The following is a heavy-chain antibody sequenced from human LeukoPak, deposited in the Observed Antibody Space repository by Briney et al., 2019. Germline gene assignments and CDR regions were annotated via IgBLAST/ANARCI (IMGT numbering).Heavy chain of an antibody. D-gene: IGHD3-22*01. CDR2: IYSGGST. V-gene: IGHV3-53*01. J-gene: IGHJ4*02. Sequence: GGSLRLSCAASGFTVSSNYMSWVRQAPGKGLEWVSVIYSGGSTYYADSVKGRFTISRDNSKNTLYLQMNSLRAEDTAVYYCARAPHYYYDSSALGGYWGQGTLVTVSS. CDR1: GFTVSSNY. CDR3: ARAPHYYYDSSALGGY.